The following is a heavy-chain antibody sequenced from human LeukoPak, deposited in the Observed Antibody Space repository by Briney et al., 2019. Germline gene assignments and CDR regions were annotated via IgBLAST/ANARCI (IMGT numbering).Heavy chain of an antibody. V-gene: IGHV1-46*01. CDR2: INPSGGST. D-gene: IGHD3/OR15-3a*01. J-gene: IGHJ4*01. CDR1: GYTFTSYY. Sequence: ASVNVSCKASGYTFTSYYMHWVRQAPGQGLEWMGIINPSGGSTNYAQKFQGRVTMTRDTSTSTVYMELSSLRSEDTAVYYCARVRLGRDVYFDYWGQGTLVTVSS. CDR3: ARVRLGRDVYFDY.